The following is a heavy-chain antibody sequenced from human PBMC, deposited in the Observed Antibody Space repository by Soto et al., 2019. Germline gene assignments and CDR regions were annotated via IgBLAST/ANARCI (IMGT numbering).Heavy chain of an antibody. CDR3: AKDGIVQLVYGWSTFWDY. V-gene: IGHV3-30*18. Sequence: QVQLVDSGGGVVQPGRSLRLSCAASGFPFSSFGMHWVRQAPGKGLEWVAVISYDGSNKYYADSVKGRFTISRDNSKNTLYLQMNSLRAEDTAVYYCAKDGIVQLVYGWSTFWDYWGQGTLVTVSS. CDR1: GFPFSSFG. CDR2: ISYDGSNK. D-gene: IGHD2-8*01. J-gene: IGHJ4*02.